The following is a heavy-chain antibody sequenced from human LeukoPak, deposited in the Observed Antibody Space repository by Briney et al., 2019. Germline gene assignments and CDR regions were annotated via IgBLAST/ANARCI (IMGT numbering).Heavy chain of an antibody. CDR1: GGTFSSYA. CDR2: IIPIFGTA. CDR3: ARGSTGNHSPPHFDY. V-gene: IGHV1-69*05. J-gene: IGHJ4*02. D-gene: IGHD3-10*01. Sequence: GSSVKVSCKASGGTFSSYAISWVRQAPGQGLEWMGGIIPIFGTANYAQKFQGRVTITTDESTSTAYMELSSLRSEDTAVHYCARGSTGNHSPPHFDYWGQGTLVTVPS.